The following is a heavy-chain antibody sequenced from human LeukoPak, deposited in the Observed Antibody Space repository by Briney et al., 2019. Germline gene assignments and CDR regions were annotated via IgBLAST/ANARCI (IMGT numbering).Heavy chain of an antibody. CDR2: ISGSGGST. CDR1: GFTFSSYA. J-gene: IGHJ4*02. CDR3: ARDGILGSHDC. Sequence: GGSLRLSCAASGFTFSSYAMSWVRQAPGKGLEWVSAISGSGGSTYYADSVKGRFTISRDNSKNTLSLQMNSLRAEDTAMYYCARDGILGSHDCWGQGTLVTVSS. V-gene: IGHV3-23*01. D-gene: IGHD3-3*02.